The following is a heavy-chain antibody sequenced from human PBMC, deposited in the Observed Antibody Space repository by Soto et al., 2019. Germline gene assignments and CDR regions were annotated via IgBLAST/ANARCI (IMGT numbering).Heavy chain of an antibody. V-gene: IGHV4-39*01. CDR1: GVSLNGGHYY. D-gene: IGHD2-15*01. J-gene: IGHJ4*02. Sequence: QVQLQESGPGLLKPLETLSLTCTVSGVSLNGGHYYWVWVRQSPGKGLAWIASINYYESTYYNPSHKSRVTISTDKPKNQFPLTLKSVTAADTAVYYCGKVLIGATRHTHVDSWGQGALVTVSS. CDR3: GKVLIGATRHTHVDS. CDR2: INYYEST.